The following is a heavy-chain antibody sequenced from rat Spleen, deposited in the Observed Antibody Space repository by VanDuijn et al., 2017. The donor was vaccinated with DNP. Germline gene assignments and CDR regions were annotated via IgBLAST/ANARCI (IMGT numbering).Heavy chain of an antibody. CDR1: GFTFSDYY. V-gene: IGHV5S13*01. Sequence: EVQLVESGGDLVQPGRSLKLFCAASGFTFSDYYMAWFRQAPTKGLEWVASLSTGGDKSDYRDSVKGRFTISRDDAKNTQYLQMDSLRSEDTATYYCARHEDYSSYIYGFAYWGQGTLVTVSS. CDR3: ARHEDYSSYIYGFAY. J-gene: IGHJ3*01. CDR2: LSTGGDKS. D-gene: IGHD1-2*01.